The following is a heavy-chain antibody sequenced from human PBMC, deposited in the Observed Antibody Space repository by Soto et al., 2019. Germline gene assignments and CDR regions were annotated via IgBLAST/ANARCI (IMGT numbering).Heavy chain of an antibody. CDR2: INAGNGNT. D-gene: IGHD1-7*01. Sequence: GASVKVSCKASGYTFTSYAMHWVRQAPGQRLEWMGWINAGNGNTKYSQKFQGRVTITRDTSASTAYMELSSLRSEDTAVYYCARDSYNWNYGKQNYFDYWGQGTLVTVSS. CDR3: ARDSYNWNYGKQNYFDY. CDR1: GYTFTSYA. V-gene: IGHV1-3*01. J-gene: IGHJ4*02.